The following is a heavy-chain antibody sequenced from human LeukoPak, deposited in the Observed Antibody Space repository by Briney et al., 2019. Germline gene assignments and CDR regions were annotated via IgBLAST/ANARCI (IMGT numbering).Heavy chain of an antibody. V-gene: IGHV1-2*02. CDR1: GYTFTAYY. D-gene: IGHD6-13*01. CDR2: INPNSGGT. Sequence: ASVKVSCKASGYTFTAYYLHCVRQAPGQGLEWMGWINPNSGGTNYAQKFQGRVTMTKDASISTAYMELRRQRSDDTAVYYCTRDPQYSSSWYEGYYFDYWGQGTLVTVSS. J-gene: IGHJ4*02. CDR3: TRDPQYSSSWYEGYYFDY.